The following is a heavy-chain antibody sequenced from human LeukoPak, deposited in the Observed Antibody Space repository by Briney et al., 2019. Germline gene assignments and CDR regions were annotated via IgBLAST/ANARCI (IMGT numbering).Heavy chain of an antibody. Sequence: GSSVKVSCKASGGTFSSYAISWVRQAPGQGLEWMGRIIPILGIANYAQKFQGRVTITADKSTSTAYMELSSLRSEDTAVYYCAREMAGIAVAGTWDFDYWGQGTLVTVSS. CDR2: IIPILGIA. CDR1: GGTFSSYA. CDR3: AREMAGIAVAGTWDFDY. D-gene: IGHD6-19*01. V-gene: IGHV1-69*04. J-gene: IGHJ4*02.